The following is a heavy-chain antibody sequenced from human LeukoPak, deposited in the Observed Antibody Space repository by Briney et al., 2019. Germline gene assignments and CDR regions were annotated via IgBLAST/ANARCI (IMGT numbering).Heavy chain of an antibody. Sequence: GGSLRLSCAASGFTFSYAWMSWVRQAPGKGLEWVGCIKNKADDGTTDYAAPVKGRFTISRDDSKNTLYLQMDSLKTEDTAVYYCFRHLVVPGAGADYWGQGTLVTVSS. J-gene: IGHJ4*02. CDR1: GFTFSYAW. V-gene: IGHV3-15*01. CDR3: FRHLVVPGAGADY. CDR2: IKNKADDGTT. D-gene: IGHD2-15*01.